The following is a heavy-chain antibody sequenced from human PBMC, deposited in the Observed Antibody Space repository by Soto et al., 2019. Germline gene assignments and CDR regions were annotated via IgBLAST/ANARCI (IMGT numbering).Heavy chain of an antibody. D-gene: IGHD2-8*01. V-gene: IGHV1-18*01. CDR2: ISAYNGNT. Sequence: QVQLVQSGAEVKKPGASVKVSCKASGYTFTSYGISWVRQAPGQGLEWMGWISAYNGNTNYAQKLQGKVTMTPDTSTSTAYMELRSLRSDDTAVYYCARDLRHPLYCTNGVCYGYSSSWHGTPDYWGQGTLVTVSS. CDR3: ARDLRHPLYCTNGVCYGYSSSWHGTPDY. J-gene: IGHJ4*02. CDR1: GYTFTSYG.